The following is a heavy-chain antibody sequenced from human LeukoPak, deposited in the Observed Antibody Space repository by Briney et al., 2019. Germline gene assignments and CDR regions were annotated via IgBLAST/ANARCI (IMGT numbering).Heavy chain of an antibody. CDR2: IYYSGST. CDR1: GGSISSYY. CDR3: ARSHSLWTSFDY. J-gene: IGHJ4*02. D-gene: IGHD3/OR15-3a*01. Sequence: SETLSLTCTVSGGSISSYYWSWIRQPPGKGLEWIGYIYYSGSTNYNPSLKSRVTISVDTSKNQFSLKLSSVTAADTAVYYCARSHSLWTSFDYWGQGTLVTVSS. V-gene: IGHV4-59*01.